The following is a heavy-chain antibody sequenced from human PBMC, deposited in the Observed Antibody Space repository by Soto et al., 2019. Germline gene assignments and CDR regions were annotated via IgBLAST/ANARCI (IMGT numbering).Heavy chain of an antibody. CDR3: ARHRWGEYYDSSGYYYAFDI. V-gene: IGHV5-51*01. CDR1: GYSFTSYW. CDR2: IYPGDSDT. Sequence: GESLKISCKGSGYSFTSYWIGWVRQMPGKGLEWMGIIYPGDSDTRYSPSFQGQVTISADKSISPAYLQWSSLKASDTAMYYCARHRWGEYYDSSGYYYAFDIWGQGTMVTVSS. J-gene: IGHJ3*02. D-gene: IGHD3-22*01.